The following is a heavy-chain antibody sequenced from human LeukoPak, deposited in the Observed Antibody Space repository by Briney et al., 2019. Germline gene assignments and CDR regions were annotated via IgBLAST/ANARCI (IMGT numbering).Heavy chain of an antibody. CDR1: GFTFSSYA. CDR3: AKNAELGYYYYYGMDV. CDR2: ISWNSGSI. V-gene: IGHV3-9*01. D-gene: IGHD7-27*01. Sequence: TGGSLRLSCAASGFTFSSYAMSWVRQAPGKGLEWVSGISWNSGSIGYADSVKGRFTISRDNAKNSLYLQMNSLRAEDTALYYCAKNAELGYYYYYGMDVWGQGTTVTVSS. J-gene: IGHJ6*02.